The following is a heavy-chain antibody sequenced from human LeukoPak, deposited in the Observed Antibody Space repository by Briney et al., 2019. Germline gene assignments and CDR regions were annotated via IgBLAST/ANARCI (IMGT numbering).Heavy chain of an antibody. D-gene: IGHD3/OR15-3a*01. J-gene: IGHJ4*01. CDR2: ISPTGTT. V-gene: IGHV3-69-1*01. CDR1: GFSFRYYS. CDR3: ATATFGTSDYTAV. Sequence: GGSLRLSCVASGFSFRYYSLNWVRQSPGKGLKWVAHISPTGTTHYADSVKGRFTISRDNVRNSLSLQMRSLRSGDTAVYFCATATFGTSDYTAVWGRGTLVTVSS.